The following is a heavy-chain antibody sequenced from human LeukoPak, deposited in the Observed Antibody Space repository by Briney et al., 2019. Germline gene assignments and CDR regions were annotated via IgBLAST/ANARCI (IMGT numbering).Heavy chain of an antibody. CDR2: IYPSDSDT. CDR1: GYSFINYW. CDR3: ARQPRPGHLDP. Sequence: GESLKISCKGSGYSFINYWIRWVRQMPGKGLEWMGIIYPSDSDTRYSPSFQGQVTISADKSISTAYLQWSSLKASDTAMYYCARQPRPGHLDPWGQGTLVTVSS. J-gene: IGHJ5*02. V-gene: IGHV5-51*01. D-gene: IGHD6-6*01.